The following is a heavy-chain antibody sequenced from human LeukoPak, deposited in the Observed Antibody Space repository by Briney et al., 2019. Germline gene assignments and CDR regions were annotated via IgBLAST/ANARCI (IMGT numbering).Heavy chain of an antibody. J-gene: IGHJ4*02. V-gene: IGHV1-18*01. CDR2: ISSYNGNT. Sequence: ISSYNGNTNYAQKLQRRVTMTTDTSTSTAYMELRSLRSDDTAVYYCARRGYYDSSGYYYYWGQGTLVTVSS. CDR3: ARRGYYDSSGYYYY. D-gene: IGHD3-22*01.